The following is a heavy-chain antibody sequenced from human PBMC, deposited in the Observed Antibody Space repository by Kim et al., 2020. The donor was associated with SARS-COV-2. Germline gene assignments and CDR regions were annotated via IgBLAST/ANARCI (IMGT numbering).Heavy chain of an antibody. Sequence: ASVKVSCKASGYTFTSYAMHWVRQAPGQRLEWMGWINAGNGNTKYSQKFQGRVTITRDTSASTAYMELSSLRSEDTAVYYCATRGVYSSGWYRFDPWGQGTLGPGSS. CDR1: GYTFTSYA. V-gene: IGHV1-3*01. J-gene: IGHJ5*02. D-gene: IGHD6-19*01. CDR2: INAGNGNT. CDR3: ATRGVYSSGWYRFDP.